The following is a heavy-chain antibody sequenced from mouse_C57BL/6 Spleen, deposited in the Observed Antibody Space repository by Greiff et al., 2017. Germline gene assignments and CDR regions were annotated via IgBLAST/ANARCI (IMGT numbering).Heavy chain of an antibody. V-gene: IGHV1-50*01. CDR3: ARWGFITTVVAYWYFDV. D-gene: IGHD1-1*01. Sequence: VQLQQPGAELVKPGASVKLSCKASGYTFTSYWMQWVKQRPGQGLEWIGEIDPSDSYTNYNQKFKGKATLTVDTSSSTAYMQLSSLTSEDSAVYYCARWGFITTVVAYWYFDVWGTGTTVTVSS. CDR2: IDPSDSYT. CDR1: GYTFTSYW. J-gene: IGHJ1*03.